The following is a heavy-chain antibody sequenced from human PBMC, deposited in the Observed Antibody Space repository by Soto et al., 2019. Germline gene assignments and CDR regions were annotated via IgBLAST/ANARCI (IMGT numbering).Heavy chain of an antibody. V-gene: IGHV1-69*01. CDR1: GGTFSSYA. CDR3: ARGRLELLNWFDP. CDR2: ISPISGTA. J-gene: IGHJ5*02. Sequence: QVQLVQSGAEVKKPGSSVKVSCKASGGTFSSYAISWVRQAPGQGLEWMGGISPISGTANYAQKFQGRVTITSDESTSTAYMELSSLRSEDTAVYYFARGRLELLNWFDPRGQGTLVTVSS. D-gene: IGHD3-10*01.